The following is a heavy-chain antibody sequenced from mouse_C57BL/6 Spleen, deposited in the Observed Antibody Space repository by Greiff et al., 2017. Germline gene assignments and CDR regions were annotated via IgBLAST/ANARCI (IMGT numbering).Heavy chain of an antibody. CDR1: GYTFTDHT. CDR2: IYPRDGST. D-gene: IGHD2-5*01. V-gene: IGHV1-78*01. J-gene: IGHJ2*01. Sequence: VQLQQSDAELVKPGASVKISCKVSGYTFTDHTIHWMKQSPEQGLEWIGYIYPRDGSTKYNEKFKGKATLTADKSSSTAYMQLNSLTSEDSAVYFCSRGVYYSNPFDYWGQGTTLTVSS. CDR3: SRGVYYSNPFDY.